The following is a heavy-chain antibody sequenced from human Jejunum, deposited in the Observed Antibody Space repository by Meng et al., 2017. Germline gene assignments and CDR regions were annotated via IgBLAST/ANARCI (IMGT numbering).Heavy chain of an antibody. CDR2: IIPVFGTA. J-gene: IGHJ6*02. V-gene: IGHV1-69*06. D-gene: IGHD3-22*01. CDR3: ARVAITMIIEVTRGYYYGFDV. Sequence: SVKVSCKASGGTFRSYAFSWVRQAPGQGLEWMGGIIPVFGTANYAQKVQGRVTITADKSTSTAYMELSSLRSEDTAVYFCARVAITMIIEVTRGYYYGFDVWGQGTTVTVSS. CDR1: GGTFRSYA.